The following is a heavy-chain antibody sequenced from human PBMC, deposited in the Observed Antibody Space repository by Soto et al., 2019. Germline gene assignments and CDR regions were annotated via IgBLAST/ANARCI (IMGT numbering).Heavy chain of an antibody. D-gene: IGHD3-22*01. CDR2: ITPIFGTA. CDR3: ARERLEYYDSSGYYDY. J-gene: IGHJ4*02. Sequence: SVKVSCKASGGTFSSYAISWVRQAPGQGLEWMGGITPIFGTANYAQKFQGRVTITADESTSTAYMELSSLRSEDTAVYYCARERLEYYDSSGYYDYWGQGTLVTVSS. V-gene: IGHV1-69*13. CDR1: GGTFSSYA.